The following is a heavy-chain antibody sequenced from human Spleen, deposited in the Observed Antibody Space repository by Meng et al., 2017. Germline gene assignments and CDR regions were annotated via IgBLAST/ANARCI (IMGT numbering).Heavy chain of an antibody. J-gene: IGHJ4*02. Sequence: QVQLVQSGVEVKKPGPSVKVSCKPSGYNFPDYWLHWVRRAPGQGLEWMGRIDPKSGDTHYAQRFQGRVTMTGDTSISTAYMELSGLRSDDTAMYYCARDEDISAAGKLFGDYWGQGTLVTVSS. V-gene: IGHV1-2*06. CDR2: IDPKSGDT. CDR1: GYNFPDYW. CDR3: ARDEDISAAGKLFGDY. D-gene: IGHD6-13*01.